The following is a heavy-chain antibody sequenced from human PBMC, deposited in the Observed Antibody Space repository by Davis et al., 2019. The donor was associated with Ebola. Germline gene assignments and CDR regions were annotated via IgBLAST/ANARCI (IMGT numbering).Heavy chain of an antibody. CDR1: GYRFTSYY. D-gene: IGHD3-22*01. CDR3: AREGGRYYDSSGYVFDI. Sequence: ASVKVSCKASGYRFTSYYMHWVRQAPGQGLEWVGIINPITGGTSYAQNFQVRVNMTRDTSTSTVYMELSSLRSEDTVVYYCAREGGRYYDSSGYVFDIWGQGTMVKVSS. CDR2: INPITGGT. J-gene: IGHJ3*02. V-gene: IGHV1-46*01.